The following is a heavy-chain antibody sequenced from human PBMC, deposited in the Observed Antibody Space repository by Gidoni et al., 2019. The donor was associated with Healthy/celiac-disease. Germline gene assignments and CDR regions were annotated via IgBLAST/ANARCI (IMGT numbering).Heavy chain of an antibody. Sequence: QVQLQESGPGLVKPSQTLSLTCTVSGGSISSGGYYWSWIRQHPGKGLEWIGYIYYSGSTYYNPSLKSRVTISVDTSKNQFSLKLSSVTAADTAVYYCARAIAQWFGELLTLNWFDPWGQGTLVTVSS. CDR1: GGSISSGGYY. D-gene: IGHD3-10*01. V-gene: IGHV4-31*03. CDR3: ARAIAQWFGELLTLNWFDP. J-gene: IGHJ5*02. CDR2: IYYSGST.